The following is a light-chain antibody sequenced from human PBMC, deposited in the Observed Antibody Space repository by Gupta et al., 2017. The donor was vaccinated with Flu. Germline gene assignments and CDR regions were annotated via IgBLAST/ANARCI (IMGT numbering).Light chain of an antibody. CDR3: MQALQTPQVS. Sequence: DMVRTQSSLSLPVTPGEPASISCRSSQSLLHSNGYNYLDWYLQKPGQSPQLLIYLGSNRASGVPDRFSGSGSGTDFTLKISRVEAEDVGVYYCMQALQTPQVSFGQGTKLEIK. J-gene: IGKJ2*03. CDR1: QSLLHSNGYNY. V-gene: IGKV2-28*01. CDR2: LGS.